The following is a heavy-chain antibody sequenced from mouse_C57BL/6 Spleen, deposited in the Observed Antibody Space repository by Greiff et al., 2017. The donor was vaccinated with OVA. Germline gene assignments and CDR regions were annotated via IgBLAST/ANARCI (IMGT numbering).Heavy chain of an antibody. J-gene: IGHJ4*01. Sequence: EVQLQQSGPVLVKPGASVKMSCKASGYTFTDYYMNWVKQSHGKSLEWIGVINPYNGGTSYNQKFKGKATLTVDKSSSTAYMERNSLTSEDSAVYYCARSGDDGYYYAMDYWGQGTSVTVSS. D-gene: IGHD1-2*01. CDR3: ARSGDDGYYYAMDY. CDR2: INPYNGGT. V-gene: IGHV1-19*01. CDR1: GYTFTDYY.